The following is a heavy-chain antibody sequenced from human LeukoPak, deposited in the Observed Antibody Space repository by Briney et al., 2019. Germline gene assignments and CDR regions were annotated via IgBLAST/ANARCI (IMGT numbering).Heavy chain of an antibody. J-gene: IGHJ6*03. CDR1: GYTFTSYD. CDR3: ARVLVVPAATYYYYYYMDV. Sequence: ASVKVSCKASGYTFTSYDINWVRQATGQGLEWMGWMNPNSGNTGYAQKVQGRVTMTRNTAISTAYMELSSLRSEDTAVYYCARVLVVPAATYYYYYYMDVWGKGTTVTVSS. D-gene: IGHD2-2*01. CDR2: MNPNSGNT. V-gene: IGHV1-8*01.